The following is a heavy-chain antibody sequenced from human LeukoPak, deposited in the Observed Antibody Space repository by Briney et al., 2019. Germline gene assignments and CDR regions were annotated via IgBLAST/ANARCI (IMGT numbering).Heavy chain of an antibody. Sequence: PGGSLRLSCAASRFTFSSYAMSWVRQAPGKGLEWVSLIRGDGGSTYYADSVKGRFTISRDNSKNSLYLQMNSLRTEDTALYYCAKDGYCSSTSCHYYGIDVWGQGTTVTVSS. V-gene: IGHV3-43*02. CDR1: RFTFSSYA. D-gene: IGHD2-2*01. CDR3: AKDGYCSSTSCHYYGIDV. CDR2: IRGDGGST. J-gene: IGHJ6*02.